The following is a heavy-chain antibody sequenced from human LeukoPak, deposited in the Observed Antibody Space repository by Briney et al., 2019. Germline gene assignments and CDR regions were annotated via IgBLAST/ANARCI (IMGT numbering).Heavy chain of an antibody. CDR1: GYTFTGYY. V-gene: IGHV1-2*02. CDR2: INPNSGGT. D-gene: IGHD4-23*01. CDR3: ARGISDYGGNSVWYFDL. J-gene: IGHJ2*01. Sequence: ASVKVSCKASGYTFTGYYMHWVRQAPGQGLEWMGWINPNSGGTNYAQKFQGSVTMTRDTSISTAYMELSRLRSDDTAVYYCARGISDYGGNSVWYFDLWGRGTLVTVSS.